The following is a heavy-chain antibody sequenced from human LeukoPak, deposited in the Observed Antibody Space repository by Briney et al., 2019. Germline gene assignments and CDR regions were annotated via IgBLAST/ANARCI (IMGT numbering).Heavy chain of an antibody. V-gene: IGHV4-61*02. CDR1: GGSISSGSYY. J-gene: IGHJ5*02. Sequence: PSETLSLTCTVSGGSISSGSYYWSWIRQPAGKGLEWIGRIYTSGSTNYNPSLKSRVTISVDTSKNQFSLKLSSVTAADTAVYYCASAGARDFEPQWFDPWGQGTLVTVSS. CDR2: IYTSGST. D-gene: IGHD3-9*01. CDR3: ASAGARDFEPQWFDP.